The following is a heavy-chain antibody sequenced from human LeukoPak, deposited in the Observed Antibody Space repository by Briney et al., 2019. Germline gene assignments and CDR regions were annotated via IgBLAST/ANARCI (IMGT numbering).Heavy chain of an antibody. CDR1: GFTFSSYW. CDR2: INSDGSST. D-gene: IGHD2-2*01. CDR3: ARGIEYQLLFRYYHYMDV. Sequence: PGGSLRLSCAASGFTFSSYWMHWVRRAPGKGLVWVSRINSDGSSTSYADSVKGRFTISRDNAKNTLYLQMNSLRAEDTAVYYCARGIEYQLLFRYYHYMDVWGKGTTVTVFS. J-gene: IGHJ6*03. V-gene: IGHV3-74*01.